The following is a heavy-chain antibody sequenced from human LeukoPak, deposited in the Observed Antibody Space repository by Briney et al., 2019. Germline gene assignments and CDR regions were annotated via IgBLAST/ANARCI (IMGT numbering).Heavy chain of an antibody. CDR2: IYYSGST. D-gene: IGHD6-13*01. Sequence: SETLSLTCTASGGSISSGDYYWSWIRQPPGKGLEWIGSIYYSGSTYYNPSLKSRVTISVDTSKNQFSLKLSSVTAADTAVYYCARLPIAAAGTYYFDYWGQGTLVTVSS. CDR1: GGSISSGDYY. J-gene: IGHJ4*02. CDR3: ARLPIAAAGTYYFDY. V-gene: IGHV4-39*01.